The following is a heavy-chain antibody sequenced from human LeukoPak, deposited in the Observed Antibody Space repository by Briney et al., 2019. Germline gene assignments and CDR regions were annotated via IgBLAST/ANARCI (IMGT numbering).Heavy chain of an antibody. Sequence: PGGSLRLSCAASGFTFSSYAMHWVRQAPGKGLEWVAVISYDGSNKYYADSVKGRFTISRDNSKNTLYLQMNSLRAGDTAVYYCARDWLDYDILTYYGMDVWGQGTTVTVSS. CDR1: GFTFSSYA. CDR3: ARDWLDYDILTYYGMDV. J-gene: IGHJ6*02. V-gene: IGHV3-30-3*01. D-gene: IGHD3-9*01. CDR2: ISYDGSNK.